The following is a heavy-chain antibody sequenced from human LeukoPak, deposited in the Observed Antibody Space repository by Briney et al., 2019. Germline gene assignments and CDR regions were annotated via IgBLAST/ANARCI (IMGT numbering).Heavy chain of an antibody. J-gene: IGHJ4*02. CDR3: ARASGIVGATLFDY. Sequence: PSETLSLTCTVSGGSISSYYWSWIRQPPGKGLEWIGYIYYSGSTNYNPSLKSRVTISVDTSKNQFSLKLSSVTAADTAVYYCARASGIVGATLFDYWGQGTLVTVSS. V-gene: IGHV4-59*01. CDR2: IYYSGST. CDR1: GGSISSYY. D-gene: IGHD1-26*01.